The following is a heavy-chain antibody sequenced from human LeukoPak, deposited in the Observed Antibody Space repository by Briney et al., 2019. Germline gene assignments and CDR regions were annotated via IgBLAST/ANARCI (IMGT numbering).Heavy chain of an antibody. CDR3: AREKIGYYDGSGRGWFDP. CDR1: GGSISSDNYS. J-gene: IGHJ5*02. Sequence: SQTLSLTCTVSGGSISSDNYSWSWIRQPAGKGLEWIGRVYTSGSTNYNPSLKSRVTISVDTAKKQFSLKLSSVTAADTAVYYCAREKIGYYDGSGRGWFDPWGQGTLVTVSS. V-gene: IGHV4-61*02. D-gene: IGHD3-22*01. CDR2: VYTSGST.